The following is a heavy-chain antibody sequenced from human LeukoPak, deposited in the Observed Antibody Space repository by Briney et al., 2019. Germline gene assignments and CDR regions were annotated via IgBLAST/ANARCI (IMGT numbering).Heavy chain of an antibody. J-gene: IGHJ5*02. V-gene: IGHV3-23*01. D-gene: IGHD3-22*01. CDR2: ISGSGGST. Sequence: QPGGSLRLSCAASGFTFSIYAMSWVRQAPGEGLEWVSAISGSGGSTYYADSVKGRFTISRDNSKNMLYLQMNSLRAEDTAVYYCAKDTVQLYYYDSSGPTFDPWGQGTLVTVSS. CDR1: GFTFSIYA. CDR3: AKDTVQLYYYDSSGPTFDP.